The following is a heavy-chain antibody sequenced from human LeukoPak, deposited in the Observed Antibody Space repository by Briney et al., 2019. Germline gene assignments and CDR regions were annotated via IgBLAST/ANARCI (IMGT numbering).Heavy chain of an antibody. CDR3: ASTPGRWLQQGGWFDP. J-gene: IGHJ5*02. V-gene: IGHV5-51*01. CDR2: IYPGDSDT. CDR1: GYSFTSCW. Sequence: GESLKISCKGSGYSFTSCWIGWVRQMPGKGLEWMGIIYPGDSDTRYSPSFQGQVTISADKSISTAYLQWSSLKASDTAMYYCASTPGRWLQQGGWFDPWGQGTLVTVSS. D-gene: IGHD5-24*01.